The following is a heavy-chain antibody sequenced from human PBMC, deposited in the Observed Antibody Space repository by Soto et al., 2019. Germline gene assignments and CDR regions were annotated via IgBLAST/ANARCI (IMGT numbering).Heavy chain of an antibody. D-gene: IGHD2-15*01. J-gene: IGHJ4*02. CDR2: ISYDGSNK. Sequence: GGSLRLSCAASGFTFSSYGMHWVRQAPGKGLEWVAVISYDGSNKYYADSVKGRFTISRDNSKNTLYLQMNSLRAEDTAVYYCAKAFPTMAALVVAALDYWGQGTXVTVSS. CDR1: GFTFSSYG. CDR3: AKAFPTMAALVVAALDY. V-gene: IGHV3-30*18.